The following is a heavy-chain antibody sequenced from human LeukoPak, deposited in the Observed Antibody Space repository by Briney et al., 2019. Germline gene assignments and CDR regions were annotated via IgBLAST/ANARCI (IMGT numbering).Heavy chain of an antibody. V-gene: IGHV4-59*01. CDR1: GGSISSYY. CDR3: ARDSLLYYYDGSGYISHAFDI. D-gene: IGHD3-22*01. Sequence: PSETLSLTCTVSGGSISSYYWSWIRQPPGKGLEWIGYIYYSGSTNYNPSLKSRVTISVDTSKNQFSLKLSSVTAADTAVYYCARDSLLYYYDGSGYISHAFDIWGQGTMVTVSS. CDR2: IYYSGST. J-gene: IGHJ3*02.